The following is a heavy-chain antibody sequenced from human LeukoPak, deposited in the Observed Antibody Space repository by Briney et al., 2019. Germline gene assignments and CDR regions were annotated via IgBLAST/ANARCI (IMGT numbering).Heavy chain of an antibody. J-gene: IGHJ1*01. CDR3: ARGYCGGDCYSGEKYFQH. CDR1: GFIFSSYW. CDR2: IKQDGSEK. Sequence: GGSLRLSCAASGFIFSSYWMSWVRQAPGKGLEWVANIKQDGSEKYYVDSVKGRFTISRDNAKNSLYLQMNSLRAEDTAVYYCARGYCGGDCYSGEKYFQHWGQGTLVTVSS. V-gene: IGHV3-7*01. D-gene: IGHD2-21*02.